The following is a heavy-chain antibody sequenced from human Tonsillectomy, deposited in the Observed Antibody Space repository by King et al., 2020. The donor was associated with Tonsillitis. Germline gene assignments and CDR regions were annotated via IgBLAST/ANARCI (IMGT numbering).Heavy chain of an antibody. V-gene: IGHV3-23*04. CDR1: GFTFSSYA. D-gene: IGHD6-25*01. CDR2: ISGSGGST. Sequence: VQLVESGGGLVQPGGSLRLSCAASGFTFSSYAMSWVRQAPGKGLEWVSAISGSGGSTYYADSVKGRFTISRDNSKNTLYLQMNSLRAEDTAVYYCAKDTGPYGGEQRPGSLPFDPWGQGTLVTVSS. CDR3: AKDTGPYGGEQRPGSLPFDP. J-gene: IGHJ5*02.